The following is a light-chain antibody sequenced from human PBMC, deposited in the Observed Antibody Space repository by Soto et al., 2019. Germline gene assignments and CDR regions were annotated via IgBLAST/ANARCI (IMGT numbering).Light chain of an antibody. V-gene: IGKV3-15*01. CDR1: QSVSSN. Sequence: EIVMTQSPATLSVSPGERATLSCRASQSVSSNLAWYQQKPGQAPRLLIYGASTRATGIPARFSGSGSGTEFTLTISSLQSEDFAVYYCQQYNNLPQTFGQGTKLEI. J-gene: IGKJ2*01. CDR2: GAS. CDR3: QQYNNLPQT.